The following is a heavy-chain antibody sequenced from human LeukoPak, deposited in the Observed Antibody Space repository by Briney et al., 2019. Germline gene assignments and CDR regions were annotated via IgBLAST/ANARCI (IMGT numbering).Heavy chain of an antibody. V-gene: IGHV3-23*01. CDR3: AKDPRPSGSYRYSQLDGTDY. Sequence: PGGSLRLSCAASGFTFSSYGMSWVRQAPGKGLEWVSAISGSGGSTYYADSVKGRFTISRDNSKNTLYLQMNSLRAEDTAVYYCAKDPRPSGSYRYSQLDGTDYWGQGTLVTVSS. D-gene: IGHD1-26*01. J-gene: IGHJ4*02. CDR1: GFTFSSYG. CDR2: ISGSGGST.